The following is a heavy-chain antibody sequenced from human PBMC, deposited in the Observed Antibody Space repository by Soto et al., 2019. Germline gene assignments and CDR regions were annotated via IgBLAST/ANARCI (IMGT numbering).Heavy chain of an antibody. V-gene: IGHV3-15*07. Sequence: ESGGGLVRPGGSLRLSCSASGSSISSAWMNWVRQAPGKGLEWVGRIKTKIEGETTHYAAPVNGRFTVSRDDSKNMLYLQMNSLKADDTALYYCTTGSVEGVWGQGTTVTVSS. CDR2: IKTKIEGETT. CDR1: GSSISSAW. D-gene: IGHD2-15*01. CDR3: TTGSVEGV. J-gene: IGHJ6*02.